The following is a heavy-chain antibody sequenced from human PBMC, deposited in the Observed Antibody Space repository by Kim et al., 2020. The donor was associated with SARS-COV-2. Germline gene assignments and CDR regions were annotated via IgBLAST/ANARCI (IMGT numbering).Heavy chain of an antibody. Sequence: ASVKVSCKASGYTFTSYGISWVRQAPGQGLEWMGWISAYNGNTNYAQKLQGRVTMTTDTSTSTAYMELRSLRSDDTAVYYCARDRVAATAIYYYYGMDVWGQGTTVTVSS. V-gene: IGHV1-18*01. CDR2: ISAYNGNT. D-gene: IGHD2-15*01. CDR1: GYTFTSYG. CDR3: ARDRVAATAIYYYYGMDV. J-gene: IGHJ6*02.